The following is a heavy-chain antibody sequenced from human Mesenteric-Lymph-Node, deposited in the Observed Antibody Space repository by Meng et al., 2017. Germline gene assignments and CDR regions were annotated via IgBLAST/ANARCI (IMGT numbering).Heavy chain of an antibody. CDR1: GYSFTSYW. J-gene: IGHJ3*02. V-gene: IGHV5-51*01. D-gene: IGHD6-13*01. CDR3: ARPYSIAAATTEGAFDI. CDR2: IYPGDSDT. Sequence: KVSCKGSGYSFTSYWIGWVRQMPGKGLEWMGIIYPGDSDTRYSPSFQGQVTISADKSISTAYLQWSSLKASDTAMYYCARPYSIAAATTEGAFDIWGQGTMVTVSS.